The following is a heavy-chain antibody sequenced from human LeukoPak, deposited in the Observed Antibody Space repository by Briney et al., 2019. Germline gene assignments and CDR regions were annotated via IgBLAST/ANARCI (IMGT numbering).Heavy chain of an antibody. J-gene: IGHJ4*02. CDR2: ICGSDGSR. CDR3: AKGGSPSCYSSSGY. Sequence: SGGSLRLSCAASGFTFSTYAMSWVRQAPGKGLEWVSAICGSDGSRYYADSVKGRFTISRDNSKNTLYLRMNSLRGEDTAVYYCAKGGSPSCYSSSGYWGQGTLVTVSS. V-gene: IGHV3-23*01. CDR1: GFTFSTYA. D-gene: IGHD2-2*01.